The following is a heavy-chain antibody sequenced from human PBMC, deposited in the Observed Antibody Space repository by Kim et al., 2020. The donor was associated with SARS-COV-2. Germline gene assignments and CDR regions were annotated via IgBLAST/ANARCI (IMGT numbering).Heavy chain of an antibody. CDR1: GFTFSSYW. D-gene: IGHD2-15*01. CDR2: INSDGSST. CDR3: ASSSSVVDHALVADYYYYYGMDV. Sequence: GGSLRLSCAASGFTFSSYWMHWVRQAPGKGLVWVSRINSDGSSTSYADSVKGRFTISRDNAKNTLYLQMNSLRAEDTAVYYCASSSSVVDHALVADYYYYYGMDVWGQGTTVTVSS. J-gene: IGHJ6*02. V-gene: IGHV3-74*01.